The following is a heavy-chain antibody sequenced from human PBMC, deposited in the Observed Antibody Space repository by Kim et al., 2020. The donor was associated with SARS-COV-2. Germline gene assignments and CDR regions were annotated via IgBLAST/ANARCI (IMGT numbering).Heavy chain of an antibody. CDR3: AKALGDYGVRYVAL. CDR2: ISWNSGSI. CDR1: GFTFDDYA. Sequence: GGSLRLSCAASGFTFDDYAMHWVRQAPGKGLEWGSGISWNSGSIGYADSVKGRFTISRDNAKNSLSLQMNSLRAEDTALYYCAKALGDYGVRYVALWGRGTLVTVSS. J-gene: IGHJ2*01. D-gene: IGHD4-17*01. V-gene: IGHV3-9*01.